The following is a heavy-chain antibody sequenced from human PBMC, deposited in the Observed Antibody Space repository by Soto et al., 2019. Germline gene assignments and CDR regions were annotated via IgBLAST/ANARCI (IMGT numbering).Heavy chain of an antibody. V-gene: IGHV3-30-3*01. CDR3: ARWVYAFDY. CDR2: ISYDASNK. D-gene: IGHD6-13*01. CDR1: GFTFSTYA. J-gene: IGHJ4*02. Sequence: PGGSLRLSCAASGFTFSTYAMNWVRQAPGKGLEWVAAISYDASNKYYAGSVKGRFTISRDNYKNTLYLQMNSLRTEDTAMYYCARWVYAFDYWGQGPLVTVYS.